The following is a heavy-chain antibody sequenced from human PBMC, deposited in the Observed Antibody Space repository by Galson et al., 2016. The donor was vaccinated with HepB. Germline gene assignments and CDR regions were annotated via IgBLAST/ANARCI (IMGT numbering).Heavy chain of an antibody. V-gene: IGHV4-4*02. CDR1: GGSISSNYW. CDR3: TRGNLGAYATMAFDY. CDR2: IYETGTA. Sequence: SETLSLTCDVSGGSISSNYWWGWVRQSPEQGFEWIGEIYETGTANYNPPFTRRATLSVDKSKNQISLRLDSVTAADTAVYYCTRGNLGAYATMAFDYWGHGSLVTVSS. J-gene: IGHJ4*01. D-gene: IGHD1-26*01.